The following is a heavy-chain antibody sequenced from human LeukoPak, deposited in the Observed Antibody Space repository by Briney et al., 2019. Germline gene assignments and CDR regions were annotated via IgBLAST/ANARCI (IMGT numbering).Heavy chain of an antibody. D-gene: IGHD5-12*01. CDR3: ARVSGYDWESFYDY. Sequence: SETLSVTCAVYGGSFSGNYWSWIRQPPGKGLEWIGEINHSGSTNYNPSPKSRVTISVDTSKNRFSLKLSSVTAADTAVYYCARVSGYDWESFYDYWGQGILVTVSS. V-gene: IGHV4-34*01. CDR1: GGSFSGNY. J-gene: IGHJ4*02. CDR2: INHSGST.